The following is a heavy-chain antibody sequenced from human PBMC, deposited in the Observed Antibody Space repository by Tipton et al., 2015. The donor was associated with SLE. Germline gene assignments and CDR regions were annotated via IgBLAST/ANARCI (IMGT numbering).Heavy chain of an antibody. CDR1: GASVTSHY. D-gene: IGHD4-11*01. CDR2: IYTGGDT. V-gene: IGHV4-4*08. CDR3: ARESDYSNSFDS. J-gene: IGHJ4*02. Sequence: LRLSCTVSGASVTSHYWSWIRQPPGKGLEWIGYIYTGGDTRNNPSLKSRVAISVGVSKSQLSLHLTSVTAADAAMYYCARESDYSNSFDSWGQGTLVNVSS.